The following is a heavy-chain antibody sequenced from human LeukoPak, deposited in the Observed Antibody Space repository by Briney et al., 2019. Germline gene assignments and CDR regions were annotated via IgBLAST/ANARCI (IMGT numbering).Heavy chain of an antibody. CDR2: IYHSGST. V-gene: IGHV4-30-2*01. D-gene: IGHD2-2*01. CDR3: ARGGYCSSTSCYFNWFDP. J-gene: IGHJ5*02. CDR1: GGSISSGGYY. Sequence: SETLSLTCTVSGGSISSGGYYWSWIRQPPGKGLEWIGYIYHSGSTYYNPSLKSRVTISVDRSKNQFSLKLSSVTAADTAVYYCARGGYCSSTSCYFNWFDPWGQGTLVTVSS.